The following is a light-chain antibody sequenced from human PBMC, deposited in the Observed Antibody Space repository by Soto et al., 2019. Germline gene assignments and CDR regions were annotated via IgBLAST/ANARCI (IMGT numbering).Light chain of an antibody. J-gene: IGLJ1*01. Sequence: QSALTQPASVSGSPGQSITISCTGTTNDVGGYNYVSWYQQHPGKAPKLMIYEVSNRPSGVSNRFSGSKSGNTASLTISGLQAEDEADYYCSSYTSSSTSPYVFGTGTKLTVL. CDR3: SSYTSSSTSPYV. CDR2: EVS. CDR1: TNDVGGYNY. V-gene: IGLV2-14*01.